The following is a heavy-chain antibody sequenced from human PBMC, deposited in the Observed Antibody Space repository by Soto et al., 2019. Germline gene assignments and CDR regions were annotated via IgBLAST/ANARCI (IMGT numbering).Heavy chain of an antibody. Sequence: GGSLRLSCAASGFTFSSYSMNWVRQAPGKGLEWVSSISSSSSYIYYADSVKGRFTVSRDNAKNSLYLQMNSLRAEDTAVHYCARPDSGSYSAYFDYWGQGTLVTVSS. CDR3: ARPDSGSYSAYFDY. D-gene: IGHD1-26*01. CDR2: ISSSSSYI. J-gene: IGHJ4*02. V-gene: IGHV3-21*01. CDR1: GFTFSSYS.